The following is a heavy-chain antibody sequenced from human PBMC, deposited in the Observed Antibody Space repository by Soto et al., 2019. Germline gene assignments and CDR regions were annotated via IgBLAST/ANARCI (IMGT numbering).Heavy chain of an antibody. CDR2: ISGSGDKT. CDR3: AKEWTPRRAFDH. J-gene: IGHJ4*02. CDR1: GFTFRSYA. D-gene: IGHD5-12*01. V-gene: IGHV3-23*01. Sequence: GGSLRLSCKASGFTFRSYAMSWVRHTPGKGLEWVSSISGSGDKTYYADSVKGRFTFSRDNSKNTLFLQMNNLRVEDTAVYYCAKEWTPRRAFDHWGQGTLVTVSS.